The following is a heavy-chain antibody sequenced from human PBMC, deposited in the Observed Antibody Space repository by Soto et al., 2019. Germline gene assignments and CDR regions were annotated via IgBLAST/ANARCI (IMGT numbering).Heavy chain of an antibody. CDR1: GGSISSGGYY. J-gene: IGHJ6*02. Sequence: PSEPLSLTCTVSGGSISSGGYYWSWIRQHPGKGLEWIGYIYYSGSTYYNPSLKSRVTISVDTSKNQFSLKLSSVTAADTAVYYCARDRHDGYYYYYYYGMDVWGQGTTVTVSS. V-gene: IGHV4-31*03. CDR3: ARDRHDGYYYYYYYGMDV. D-gene: IGHD3-22*01. CDR2: IYYSGST.